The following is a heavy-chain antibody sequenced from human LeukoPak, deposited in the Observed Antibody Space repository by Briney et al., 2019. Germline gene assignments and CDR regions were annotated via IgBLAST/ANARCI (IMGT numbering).Heavy chain of an antibody. CDR3: ASGAVTTGDFDY. D-gene: IGHD4-17*01. V-gene: IGHV3-33*01. CDR1: GFTFSSYG. Sequence: GRSLRLSCAASGFTFSSYGMHWVRQAPGKGLEWVAVIWYDGSNKYYADSVKGRSTISRDNSKNTLYLQMNSLRAEDTAVYYCASGAVTTGDFDYWGQGTLVTVSS. CDR2: IWYDGSNK. J-gene: IGHJ4*02.